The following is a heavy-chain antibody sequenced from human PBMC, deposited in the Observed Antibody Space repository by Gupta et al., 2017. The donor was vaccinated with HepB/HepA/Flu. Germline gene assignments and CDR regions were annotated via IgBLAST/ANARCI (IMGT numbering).Heavy chain of an antibody. V-gene: IGHV2-70*11. CDR3: ARIRGESGFDVFDF. J-gene: IGHJ4*02. Sequence: VTLRESGPALVKATQTLTLTCTFSRFSLTTSAMGVNWIRQPPGKALEWLARVDGDDPKYYSTSLKTRLTISKDTSKKQVDLTMNNMEHVDTATYFCARIRGESGFDVFDFWGQGILVTVSS. D-gene: IGHD5-12*01. CDR2: VDGDDPK. CDR1: RFSLTTSAMG.